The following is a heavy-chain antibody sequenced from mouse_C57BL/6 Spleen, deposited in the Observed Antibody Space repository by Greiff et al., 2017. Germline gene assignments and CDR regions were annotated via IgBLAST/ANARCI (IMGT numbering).Heavy chain of an antibody. J-gene: IGHJ3*01. V-gene: IGHV5-17*01. D-gene: IGHD2-4*01. CDR1: GFTFSDYG. CDR3: ARRDYDGAWFAY. CDR2: ISSGSSTI. Sequence: EVHLVESGGGLVKPGGSLKLSCAASGFTFSDYGMHWVRQAPEKGLEWVAYISSGSSTIYYADTVQGRFTISRDTAKNTLFLQMTSLRSEDTAMYYCARRDYDGAWFAYWGQGTLVTVAA.